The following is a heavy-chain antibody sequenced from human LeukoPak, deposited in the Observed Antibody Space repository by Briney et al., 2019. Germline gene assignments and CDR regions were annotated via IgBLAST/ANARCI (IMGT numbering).Heavy chain of an antibody. V-gene: IGHV3-23*01. Sequence: GGSLRLSCAASGFTFSSYAMSWVRQAPGKGLEWVSTISGSGGSTYYADSVKGRFTISRDNAKNSLYLQMNSLRDEDTAVYYCARGRKSSDPRWFDPWGQGTLVTVSS. CDR3: ARGRKSSDPRWFDP. J-gene: IGHJ5*02. CDR1: GFTFSSYA. CDR2: ISGSGGST. D-gene: IGHD3-22*01.